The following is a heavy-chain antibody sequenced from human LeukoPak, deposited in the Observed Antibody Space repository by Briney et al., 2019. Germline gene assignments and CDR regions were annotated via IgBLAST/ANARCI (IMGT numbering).Heavy chain of an antibody. D-gene: IGHD2-15*01. Sequence: SETLSLTCAVYGGSFSGYYWSWIRQSPGKGLEWIGDVNHSGITHYNPPLKSRIAISIDTSKNQFSLKLSSVTAADTAVYYCARAWGCGSGSCHLDYWGQGTLVTVSS. J-gene: IGHJ4*02. CDR2: VNHSGIT. V-gene: IGHV4-34*01. CDR3: ARAWGCGSGSCHLDY. CDR1: GGSFSGYY.